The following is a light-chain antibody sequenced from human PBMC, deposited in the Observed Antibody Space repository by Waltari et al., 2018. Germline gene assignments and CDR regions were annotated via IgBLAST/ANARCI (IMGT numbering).Light chain of an antibody. CDR2: GAS. CDR3: QHYVGWPPAYT. J-gene: IGKJ2*01. V-gene: IGKV3-15*01. CDR1: QSIRSS. Sequence: IVMTQSPVTLSVSPGEGATLSCRASQSIRSSLAWYQQRPGQAPRLLIYGASTRANGIAARFRGSGYGTEFSLTISSLQSEDFGIYYCQHYVGWPPAYTFGQGTKLEIK.